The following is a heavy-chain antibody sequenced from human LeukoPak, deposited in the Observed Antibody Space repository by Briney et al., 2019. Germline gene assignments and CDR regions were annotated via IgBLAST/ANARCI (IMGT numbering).Heavy chain of an antibody. CDR1: GFTFSSYS. CDR3: ARDGGYDSYYFDY. CDR2: ISSSSYI. J-gene: IGHJ4*02. V-gene: IGHV3-21*01. Sequence: GGSLRLSCAASGFTFSSYSMNWVRQAPGKGLEWVSSISSSSYIYYADSVKGRFTISRDNAKNSLYLQMNSLRAEDTAVYYCARDGGYDSYYFDYWGQGTLVTVSS. D-gene: IGHD5-12*01.